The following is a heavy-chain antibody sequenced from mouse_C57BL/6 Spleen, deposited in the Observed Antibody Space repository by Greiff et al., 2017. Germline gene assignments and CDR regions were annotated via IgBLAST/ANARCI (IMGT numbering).Heavy chain of an antibody. CDR3: ASGDGSSYYYAMDY. D-gene: IGHD1-1*01. CDR2: INPNNGGT. CDR1: GYTFTDYY. V-gene: IGHV1-26*01. J-gene: IGHJ4*01. Sequence: VQLQQSGPELVKPGASVKISCKASGYTFTDYYMNWVKQSHGKSLEWIGDINPNNGGTSYNQKFKGKATLTVDKSSSTAYMELRSLTSEDSAVYYCASGDGSSYYYAMDYWGQGTSVTVSS.